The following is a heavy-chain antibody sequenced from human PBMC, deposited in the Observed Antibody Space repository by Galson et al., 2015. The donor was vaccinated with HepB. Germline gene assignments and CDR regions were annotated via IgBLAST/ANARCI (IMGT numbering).Heavy chain of an antibody. J-gene: IGHJ5*01. V-gene: IGHV3-23*01. CDR2: ISGNGDST. Sequence: SLRLSCAASGFAFDSHAMSWVRQAPGKGLEWISGISGNGDSTFYADSVKGRFTVSRDNSKNMLYLQINSLRAEDTGLYFCAKGYGLFDSWGQGILVTVSS. CDR1: GFAFDSHA. D-gene: IGHD5-18*01. CDR3: AKGYGLFDS.